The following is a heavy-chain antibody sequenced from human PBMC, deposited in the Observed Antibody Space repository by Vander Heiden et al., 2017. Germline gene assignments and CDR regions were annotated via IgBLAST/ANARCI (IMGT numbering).Heavy chain of an antibody. J-gene: IGHJ4*02. CDR2: ISGSGGST. Sequence: EVQLLASGGGLVQPGGSLRLSCAASGFTCSSYAMRWVRQAPGKGLEWVSAISGSGGSTYYADSVKGRFTISRDNSKNTLYLQMNSLRAEDTAVYYCAKDKSGYDTGYYFDYWGQGTLVTVSS. CDR1: GFTCSSYA. D-gene: IGHD5-12*01. V-gene: IGHV3-23*01. CDR3: AKDKSGYDTGYYFDY.